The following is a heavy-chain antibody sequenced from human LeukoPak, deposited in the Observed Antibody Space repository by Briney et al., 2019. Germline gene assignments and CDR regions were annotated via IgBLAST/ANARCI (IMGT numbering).Heavy chain of an antibody. Sequence: SETLSLTCAVYGGSFSPYFWSWIRQPPGKGLEWIGEINHSGSTNYNPSLKSRVTISVDTSKNQFSLKLSSVTAADTAVYYCARQKYFDYWGQGTLVTVSS. CDR3: ARQKYFDY. V-gene: IGHV4-34*01. CDR1: GGSFSPYF. CDR2: INHSGST. J-gene: IGHJ4*02.